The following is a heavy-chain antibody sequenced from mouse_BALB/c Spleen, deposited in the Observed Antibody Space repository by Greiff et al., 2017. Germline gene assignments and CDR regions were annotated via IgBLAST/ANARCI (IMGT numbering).Heavy chain of an antibody. V-gene: IGHV1S81*02. CDR1: GYTFTSYY. CDR3: TREWLLRMDY. D-gene: IGHD2-3*01. J-gene: IGHJ4*01. Sequence: QVQLKQSGAELVKPGASVKLSCKASGYTFTSYYMYWVKQRPGQGLEWIGEINPSNGGTNFNEKFKSKATLTVDKSSSTAYMQLSSLTSEDSAVYYCTREWLLRMDYWGQGTSVTVSS. CDR2: INPSNGGT.